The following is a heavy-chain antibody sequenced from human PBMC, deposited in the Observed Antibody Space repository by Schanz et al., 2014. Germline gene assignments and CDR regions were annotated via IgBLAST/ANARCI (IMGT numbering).Heavy chain of an antibody. CDR3: ARDHTTESYYSAEPRIDY. V-gene: IGHV3-33*01. Sequence: QVQLVASGGGVVQPGRSLRLSCAASGFTFSSYGMHWVRQAPGKGLEWVAVIWYDGSNKYYADSVKGRFTISRDNSKNTLFLQMNSLRAEDTAVYYCARDHTTESYYSAEPRIDYWGQGTLLTVSS. CDR1: GFTFSSYG. D-gene: IGHD1-26*01. CDR2: IWYDGSNK. J-gene: IGHJ4*02.